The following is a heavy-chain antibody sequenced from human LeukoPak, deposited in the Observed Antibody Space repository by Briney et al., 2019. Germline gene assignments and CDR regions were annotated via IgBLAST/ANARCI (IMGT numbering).Heavy chain of an antibody. J-gene: IGHJ4*02. Sequence: PSETLSLTCTVSGGSISSSSYYWGWIRQPPGKGLEWIGSIYYSGNTYYNPSLKRRVTISVDTSKNQFSLKLSSVTAADTAVYYCARGANWGSPDYWGQGTLVTVSS. CDR2: IYYSGNT. CDR1: GGSISSSSYY. D-gene: IGHD7-27*01. V-gene: IGHV4-39*07. CDR3: ARGANWGSPDY.